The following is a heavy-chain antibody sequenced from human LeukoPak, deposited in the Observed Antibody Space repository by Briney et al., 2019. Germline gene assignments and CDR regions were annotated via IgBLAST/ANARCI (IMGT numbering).Heavy chain of an antibody. J-gene: IGHJ3*02. CDR3: ARGAPKEIQLWLRLRGVAFDI. CDR2: IYYSGST. Sequence: SETLSLTCTVSGGSISSRSCCWGWIRQPPGKGLEWIWTIYYSGSTNYNPSLKSRVTISVDTSKNQFSLKLNSVTAADTAVYYCARGAPKEIQLWLRLRGVAFDIWGQGTMVTVSS. V-gene: IGHV4-39*07. CDR1: GGSISSRSCC. D-gene: IGHD5-18*01.